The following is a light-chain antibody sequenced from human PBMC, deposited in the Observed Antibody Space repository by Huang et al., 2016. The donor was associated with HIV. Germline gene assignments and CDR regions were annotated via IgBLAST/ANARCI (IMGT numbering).Light chain of an antibody. CDR3: QQHYSSPPT. V-gene: IGKV4-1*01. J-gene: IGKJ2*01. CDR1: QSLLYNSNNKNY. Sequence: DIVMTQSPDSLAVSLGERATINCKSSQSLLYNSNNKNYLAWYQQKPGQPPNLLIYWASSRKSGVPDRFSGSGSETDFTLTISGLQAEDVAVYYCQQHYSSPPTFGQGTKLEIK. CDR2: WAS.